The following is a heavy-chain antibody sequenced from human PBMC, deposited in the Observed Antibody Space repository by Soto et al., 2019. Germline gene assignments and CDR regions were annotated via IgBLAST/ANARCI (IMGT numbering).Heavy chain of an antibody. CDR2: IXXXGXT. CDR1: GGSFSDHY. Sequence: PSETLSLTCAVYGGSFSDHYWSWIRQTPGKGLEWXGXIXXXGXTXXXPXXXXRVTISVDTSKNQFSLYLSSVTAADTAVIYCARGVGGYSYGGLDSWGQGTLVTVSS. J-gene: IGHJ5*01. D-gene: IGHD5-18*01. V-gene: IGHV4-34*01. CDR3: ARGVGGYSYGGLDS.